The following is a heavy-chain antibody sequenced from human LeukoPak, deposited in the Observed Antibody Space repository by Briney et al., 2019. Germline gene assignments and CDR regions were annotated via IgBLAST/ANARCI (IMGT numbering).Heavy chain of an antibody. J-gene: IGHJ4*02. CDR2: ISGYSGST. V-gene: IGHV1-18*01. Sequence: ASVKVSCKSSAYSFTGYGVAWVRQAPGQGLGWMGWISGYSGSTKYAQILQGRVTMTSDTSTSTAYVELRNLRFDDTAVYYCARASRVTQYYYDLWGQGTLVTVSS. CDR1: AYSFTGYG. D-gene: IGHD2/OR15-2a*01. CDR3: ARASRVTQYYYDL.